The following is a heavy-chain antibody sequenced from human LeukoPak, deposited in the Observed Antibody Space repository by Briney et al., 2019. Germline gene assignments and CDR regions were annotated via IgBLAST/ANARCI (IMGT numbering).Heavy chain of an antibody. D-gene: IGHD2-2*01. V-gene: IGHV3-74*01. CDR1: GFTFSSYW. CDR2: IGTDGSST. Sequence: GGSLRLSCVASGFTFSSYWMHWVRQAPGKGLVWVSRIGTDGSSTSYADSVKGRFIISRDNAKNTLYLQMNSLRAEDTAVYYCARDRYCSSASCYGGDYWGQGTLVTVSS. J-gene: IGHJ4*02. CDR3: ARDRYCSSASCYGGDY.